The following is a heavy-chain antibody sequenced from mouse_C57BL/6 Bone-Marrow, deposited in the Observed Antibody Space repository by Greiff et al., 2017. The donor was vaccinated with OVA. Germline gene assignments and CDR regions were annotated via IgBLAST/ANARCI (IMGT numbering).Heavy chain of an antibody. CDR3: ARLYYYGSSPYAMDY. V-gene: IGHV1-61*01. J-gene: IGHJ4*01. D-gene: IGHD1-1*01. CDR1: GYTFTSYW. CDR2: IYPSDSET. Sequence: VQLQQPGAELVRPGSSVKLSCNASGYTFTSYWMDWVKQRPGQGLEWIGNIYPSDSETHYNQKFKDKATLTVDKSSSTAYMQLSSLTSEDSAVYYCARLYYYGSSPYAMDYWGQGTSVTVSS.